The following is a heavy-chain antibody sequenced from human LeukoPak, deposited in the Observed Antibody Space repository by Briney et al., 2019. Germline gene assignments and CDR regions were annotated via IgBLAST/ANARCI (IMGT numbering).Heavy chain of an antibody. D-gene: IGHD3-22*01. CDR1: GFTFSSYG. CDR2: ISYDGSNK. J-gene: IGHJ4*02. Sequence: PGGSLSLSCAASGFTFSSYGMHWVRQAPGKGLEWVAVISYDGSNKYYADSEKGRFTISRDNSKNTLYLQMNSLRAEDTAVYYCAKDYYDSSGYHDYWGQGTLVTVSS. V-gene: IGHV3-30*18. CDR3: AKDYYDSSGYHDY.